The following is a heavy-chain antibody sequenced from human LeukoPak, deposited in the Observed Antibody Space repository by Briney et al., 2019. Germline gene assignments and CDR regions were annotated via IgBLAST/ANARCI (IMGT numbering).Heavy chain of an antibody. J-gene: IGHJ4*02. V-gene: IGHV1-2*02. CDR3: ARRPINCIIANCYVDY. CDR1: VYTFTNFY. D-gene: IGHD3-3*02. CDR2: TNPNSGDT. Sequence: ASVKVSCKASVYTFTNFYIHWVRQAPGQGLEWMGWTNPNSGDTSYAREFQDRVTMTRDTSLNTAYMELSRLRSDDTAVYFCARRPINCIIANCYVDYWGQGTLVTVSS.